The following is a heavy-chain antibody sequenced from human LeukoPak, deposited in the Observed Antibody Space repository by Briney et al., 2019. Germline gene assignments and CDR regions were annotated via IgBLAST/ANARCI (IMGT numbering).Heavy chain of an antibody. Sequence: ASVKVSCKASGYTFTSYGISWVRQAPGQGLEWMGWISAYNGNTNYAQKLQGRVTMTTDTSTSTANMELRSLRSDDTAVYYCARDRVAYCGGDCYSEWFDPWGQGALVTVSS. CDR2: ISAYNGNT. CDR3: ARDRVAYCGGDCYSEWFDP. D-gene: IGHD2-21*02. J-gene: IGHJ5*02. V-gene: IGHV1-18*01. CDR1: GYTFTSYG.